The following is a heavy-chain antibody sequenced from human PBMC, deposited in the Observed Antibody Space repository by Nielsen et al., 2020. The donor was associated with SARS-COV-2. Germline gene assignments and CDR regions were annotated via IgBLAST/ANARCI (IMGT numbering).Heavy chain of an antibody. D-gene: IGHD3/OR15-3a*01. J-gene: IGHJ4*02. Sequence: GGSLRLSCAASGFTFSSYAMHWVRQAPGKGLEWVAVISYDGSNKYYADSVKGRFTISRDNSKNTLYLQMNSLRTEDTAIYYCAKDRAIFMIYITRGGPDSWGQGTLVTVSS. CDR3: AKDRAIFMIYITRGGPDS. V-gene: IGHV3-30-3*02. CDR2: ISYDGSNK. CDR1: GFTFSSYA.